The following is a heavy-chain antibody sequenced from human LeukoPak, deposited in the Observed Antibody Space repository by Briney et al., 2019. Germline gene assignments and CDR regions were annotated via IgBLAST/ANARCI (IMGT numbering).Heavy chain of an antibody. CDR3: AKAFFSSTSRGLLDY. V-gene: IGHV3-23*01. J-gene: IGHJ4*02. Sequence: GGSLRLSCAAFGFTFSSYGMSWVRQAPGKGLEWVSAISGSGGSTYYADSVKGRFTISRDNSKNTLFLQMNSLTPDDTAVYYCAKAFFSSTSRGLLDYWGQGTLVTVSS. CDR2: ISGSGGST. D-gene: IGHD2/OR15-2a*01. CDR1: GFTFSSYG.